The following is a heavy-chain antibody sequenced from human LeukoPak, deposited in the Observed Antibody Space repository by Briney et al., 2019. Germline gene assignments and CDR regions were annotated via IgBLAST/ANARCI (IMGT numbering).Heavy chain of an antibody. CDR2: IYHSGST. V-gene: IGHV4-38-2*02. CDR3: ASPGGYCSGGSCYFDY. Sequence: KSSETLSLTCTVSGYSISSGYYWGWIRQPPGKGLEWIGSIYHSGSTYYNPSLKSRVTISVDTSKNQFSLKLSSVTAADTAVYYCASPGGYCSGGSCYFDYWGQGTLITVSS. D-gene: IGHD2-15*01. J-gene: IGHJ4*02. CDR1: GYSISSGYY.